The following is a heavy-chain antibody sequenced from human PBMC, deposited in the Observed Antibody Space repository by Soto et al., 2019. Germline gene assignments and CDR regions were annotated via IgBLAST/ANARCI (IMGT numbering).Heavy chain of an antibody. CDR1: GDSITSVSYS. V-gene: IGHV4-30-2*01. CDR2: IYHTGTT. J-gene: IGHJ6*02. CDR3: AATVFGEYSHYALDV. Sequence: PSETLSLTCAVSGDSITSVSYSWSWIRQPPGKSLEWIGYIYHTGTTYCTAALKSRVTISLDRSKNRISLSLNSVTAADTAVYYCAATVFGEYSHYALDVWGQGTTVTVYS. D-gene: IGHD3-3*01.